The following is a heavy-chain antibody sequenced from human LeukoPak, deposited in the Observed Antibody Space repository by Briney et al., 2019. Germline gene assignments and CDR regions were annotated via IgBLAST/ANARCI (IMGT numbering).Heavy chain of an antibody. J-gene: IGHJ5*02. CDR1: GGSISSYY. Sequence: PSETLSLTCTASGGSISSYYWSWIRQPAGKGLEWIGRIYTSGSTNYNPSLKSRVTMSVDTSKNQFSLKLSSVTAADTAVYYCARDRFDYDILTGYYKFEGFDPWGQGTLVTVSS. D-gene: IGHD3-9*01. CDR2: IYTSGST. V-gene: IGHV4-4*07. CDR3: ARDRFDYDILTGYYKFEGFDP.